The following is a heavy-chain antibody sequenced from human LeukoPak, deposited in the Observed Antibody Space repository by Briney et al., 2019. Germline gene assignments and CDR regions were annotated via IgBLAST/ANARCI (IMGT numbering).Heavy chain of an antibody. Sequence: GASLQISSKCSGCIFTSYWIGWLRQLPGERLEWMGIIYPGYSDTRYSPSFQGQVTISADKSISTAYLQWSSLKASDTAMYYCARPAKAGYSYGYRSSYYFDYWGQGTLVTVSS. V-gene: IGHV5-51*01. D-gene: IGHD5-18*01. CDR1: GCIFTSYW. J-gene: IGHJ4*02. CDR3: ARPAKAGYSYGYRSSYYFDY. CDR2: IYPGYSDT.